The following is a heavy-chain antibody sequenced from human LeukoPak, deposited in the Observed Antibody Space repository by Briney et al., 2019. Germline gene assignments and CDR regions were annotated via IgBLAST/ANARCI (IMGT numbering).Heavy chain of an antibody. J-gene: IGHJ4*02. Sequence: GGSLRLSRAASGFTFSNFWMHWVRQAPGKGLEWVSRINELATIISYAHSVKGRFTISRENARNTLYLHMNSLTAEDTGVYYCVRDRSLVWTPGDDFDHWGQGTLVTVSS. D-gene: IGHD2-21*01. CDR2: INELATII. V-gene: IGHV3-74*01. CDR3: VRDRSLVWTPGDDFDH. CDR1: GFTFSNFW.